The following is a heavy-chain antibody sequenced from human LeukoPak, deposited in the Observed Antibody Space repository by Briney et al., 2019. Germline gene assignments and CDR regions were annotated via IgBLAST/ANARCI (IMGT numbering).Heavy chain of an antibody. Sequence: GRSLRLSCAASGFTFSSYAMHWVRQAPGKGLEWVAVISYDGSNKYYADSVKGRFTISRDNSKNTLYLQMNSLRAEDTAVYYYARVSYCTNGVCYPDYYYGMDVWGQGTTVTVSS. V-gene: IGHV3-30-3*01. J-gene: IGHJ6*02. CDR3: ARVSYCTNGVCYPDYYYGMDV. CDR1: GFTFSSYA. CDR2: ISYDGSNK. D-gene: IGHD2-8*01.